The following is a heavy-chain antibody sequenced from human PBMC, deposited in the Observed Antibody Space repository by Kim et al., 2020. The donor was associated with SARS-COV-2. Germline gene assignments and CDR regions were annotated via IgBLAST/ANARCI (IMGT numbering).Heavy chain of an antibody. D-gene: IGHD3-10*01. V-gene: IGHV3-7*03. Sequence: YCVDSVKGLFTISRDNAKNSLYLQMSSLRAEDTAVYYCAGDLGSDYGLDVWGQGTTVTVSS. J-gene: IGHJ6*02. CDR3: AGDLGSDYGLDV.